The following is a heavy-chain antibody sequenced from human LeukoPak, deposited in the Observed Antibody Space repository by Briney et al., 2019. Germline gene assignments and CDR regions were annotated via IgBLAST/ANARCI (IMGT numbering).Heavy chain of an antibody. J-gene: IGHJ3*02. D-gene: IGHD2-2*01. Sequence: GGSLRLSCAASGFTFSTYWMHWVRQAPGKGLLWVSRINSDGSSTTYADSVKGRFTISRDNAKNTLYLQMNSLRAEDTAVYYCARGQGPAAPFDIWGQGTMVTVSS. CDR3: ARGQGPAAPFDI. CDR1: GFTFSTYW. CDR2: INSDGSST. V-gene: IGHV3-74*01.